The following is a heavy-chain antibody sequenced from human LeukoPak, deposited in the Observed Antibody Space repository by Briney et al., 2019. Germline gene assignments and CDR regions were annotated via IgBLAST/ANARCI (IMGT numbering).Heavy chain of an antibody. V-gene: IGHV3-21*04. CDR2: ISSSSSYI. Sequence: GGSLRLSCAASGFTFSSYSMNWVRQAPGKGLEWVSSISSSSSYIYYADSVKGRFTISRDNSKNTLYMQMNSLRVEDTVVYYCTKFDAPSSRKNYWGQGTLVTVSS. CDR1: GFTFSSYS. CDR3: TKFDAPSSRKNY. J-gene: IGHJ4*02.